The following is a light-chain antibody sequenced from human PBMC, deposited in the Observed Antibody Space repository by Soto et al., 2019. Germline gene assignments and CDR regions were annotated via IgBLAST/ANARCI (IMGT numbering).Light chain of an antibody. Sequence: DIQLTQSPSSLSASVGDRVTITCRASQNINSYLNWYQQKPGKVPKLLIHAASSLQSGVPLRSSGSGSGTDFTLTISSLQPEDSATYYCQQSSTTWTFGQGTKVDIK. V-gene: IGKV1-39*01. CDR2: AAS. J-gene: IGKJ1*01. CDR3: QQSSTTWT. CDR1: QNINSY.